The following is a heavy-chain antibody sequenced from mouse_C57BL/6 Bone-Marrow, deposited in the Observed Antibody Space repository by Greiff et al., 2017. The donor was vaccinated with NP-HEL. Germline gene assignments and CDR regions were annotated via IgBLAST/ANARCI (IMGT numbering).Heavy chain of an antibody. CDR1: GFTFSDYG. D-gene: IGHD1-1*01. V-gene: IGHV5-15*01. J-gene: IGHJ1*03. CDR3: ARGGSSYWYFDV. CDR2: ISNLAYSI. Sequence: EVMLVESGGGLVQPGGSLKLSCATSGFTFSDYGMAWVRQAPRKGPEWVAFISNLAYSIYYADTVTGRFTISRENAKNTLYLEMSSLRSEDTAMYYCARGGSSYWYFDVWGTGTTVTVSS.